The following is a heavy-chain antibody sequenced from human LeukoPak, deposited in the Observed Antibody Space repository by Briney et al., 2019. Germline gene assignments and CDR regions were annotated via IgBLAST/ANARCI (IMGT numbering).Heavy chain of an antibody. CDR1: GFTFSSYA. V-gene: IGHV3-30*04. J-gene: IGHJ4*02. D-gene: IGHD5-24*01. CDR2: ISYDGSNK. Sequence: GSLRLSCAASGFTFSSYAMHWVRQAPGKGLEWVAVISYDGSNKYYADSVKGRFTISRDNSKNTLYLQMNSLRAEDTAVYYCAKPALGGGYNYAFDYWGQGTLVTVSS. CDR3: AKPALGGGYNYAFDY.